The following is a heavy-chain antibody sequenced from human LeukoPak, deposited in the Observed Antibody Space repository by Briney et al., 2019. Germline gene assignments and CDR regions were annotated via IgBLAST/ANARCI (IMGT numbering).Heavy chain of an antibody. CDR3: AREDIVVVPAAISY. J-gene: IGHJ4*02. CDR1: GFTFSSYS. CDR2: ISSSSSYI. D-gene: IGHD2-2*01. V-gene: IGHV3-21*01. Sequence: GGSLRLSCAASGFTFSSYSMNWVRQAPGKGLEWVSSISSSSSYIYYADSVKGRFTISRANAKNSLYLQMNSLRAEDTAVYYCAREDIVVVPAAISYWGQGTLVTVSS.